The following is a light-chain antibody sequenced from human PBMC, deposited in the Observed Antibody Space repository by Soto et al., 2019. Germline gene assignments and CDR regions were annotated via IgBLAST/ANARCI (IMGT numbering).Light chain of an antibody. CDR1: QSVSSSY. CDR3: QQYGSSPPYT. CDR2: GAS. Sequence: EIVLTQSPGTLSLSPGERATLSCRASQSVSSSYLAWYQQKPGQAPRLLIYGASSRATGIPDRFSGSGSGTDFPLTISRLEPEDFAVYYCQQYGSSPPYTFGQGTNLEIK. J-gene: IGKJ2*01. V-gene: IGKV3-20*01.